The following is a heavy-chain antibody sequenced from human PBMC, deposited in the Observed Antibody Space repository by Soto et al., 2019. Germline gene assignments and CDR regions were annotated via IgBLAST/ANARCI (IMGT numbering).Heavy chain of an antibody. CDR3: ARDGGRNSGGIDY. J-gene: IGHJ4*02. CDR2: LIPIFVTA. V-gene: IGHV1-69*01. Sequence: QVQLVQSGAEVKKPGSSVKVSCKASGGTFSSYSINWWRQAPGQGLEWMGELIPIFVTANYAQKFQCRVTITAGQSTSTAAMELISLRSEDTAGYSFARDGGRNSGGIDYWGQGVLVTVSS. CDR1: GGTFSSYS. D-gene: IGHD1-26*01.